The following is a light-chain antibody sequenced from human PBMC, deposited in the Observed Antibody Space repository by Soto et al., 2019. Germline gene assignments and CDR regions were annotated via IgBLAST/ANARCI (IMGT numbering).Light chain of an antibody. CDR2: GAS. J-gene: IGKJ4*01. V-gene: IGKV3-20*01. CDR1: QGVSSSY. Sequence: EIVLTQSAGTLSLYPGERATLSCRASQGVSSSYLAWYQQKPGQPPRLLIYGASSRATGIPDRFSGSGSGTDFTLTITRLEPEDFAVYYCQHYRTSFGGGTKVEIK. CDR3: QHYRTS.